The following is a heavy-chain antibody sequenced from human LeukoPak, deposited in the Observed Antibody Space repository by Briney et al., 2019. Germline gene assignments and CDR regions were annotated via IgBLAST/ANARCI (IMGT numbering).Heavy chain of an antibody. CDR1: RGTFSSYA. V-gene: IGHV1-69*05. J-gene: IGHJ6*03. CDR3: ARLVALNYYYMDV. D-gene: IGHD2-2*01. CDR2: IIPIFGTA. Sequence: ASVKVSCKASRGTFSSYAISWVRRAPGQGLEWMGGIIPIFGTANYAQKFQGRVTITTDESTSTAYMELSSLRSEDTAVYYCARLVALNYYYMDVWGKGTTVTVSS.